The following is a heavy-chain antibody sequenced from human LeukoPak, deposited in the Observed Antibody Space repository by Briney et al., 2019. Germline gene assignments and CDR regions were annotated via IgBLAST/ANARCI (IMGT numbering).Heavy chain of an antibody. D-gene: IGHD3-10*01. CDR1: GFIVSSNY. CDR3: ARGVGERFFDY. CDR2: IYSAGHT. Sequence: PGGSLRLSRAASGFIVSSNYMTWICQAPGKGLEWVSVIYSAGHTYYADSVNGRFTISRDNSKNTLYFQMNSLTDEDTAVYYCARGVGERFFDYWGQGTLVTVSS. V-gene: IGHV3-66*01. J-gene: IGHJ4*02.